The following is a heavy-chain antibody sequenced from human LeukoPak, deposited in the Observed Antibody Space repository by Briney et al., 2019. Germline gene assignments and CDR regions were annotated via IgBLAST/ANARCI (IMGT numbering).Heavy chain of an antibody. D-gene: IGHD6-19*01. CDR2: IYTSGST. J-gene: IGHJ4*02. CDR3: ARGSAVAGTFDY. V-gene: IGHV4-4*07. CDR1: GGSISSYY. Sequence: SETLSRTCTVSGGSISSYYWSWIRQPAGKGLEWIGRIYTSGSTNYNPSLKSRVTMSVDTSKNQFSLKLSSVTAADTAVYYCARGSAVAGTFDYWGQGTLVTVSS.